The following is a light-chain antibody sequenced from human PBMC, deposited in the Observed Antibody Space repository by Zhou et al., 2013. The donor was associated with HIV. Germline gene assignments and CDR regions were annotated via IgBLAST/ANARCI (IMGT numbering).Light chain of an antibody. V-gene: IGKV2-28*01. CDR1: QSLLHNGHNY. J-gene: IGKJ4*01. CDR2: LGS. Sequence: DIVMTQSPLSLPVTPGEPASVSCRSSQSLLHNGHNYLDWYLQKPGQSPQLLIYLGSNRASGVPDRFRGSGSGTHFTLNIETLQPEDFATYYCQQFDHLPLTFGGGTKVEI. CDR3: QQFDHLPLT.